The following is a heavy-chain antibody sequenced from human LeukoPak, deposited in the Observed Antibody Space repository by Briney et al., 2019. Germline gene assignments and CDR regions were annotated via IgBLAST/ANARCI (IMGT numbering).Heavy chain of an antibody. V-gene: IGHV4-39*07. CDR1: GGSISSSSYY. CDR2: IYHSGST. J-gene: IGHJ6*02. Sequence: SETLSLTCTVSGGSISSSSYYWGWIRQPPGKGLEWIGSIYHSGSTPCNPSLKSRVTISVDTSKNQFSLRLSSVTAADTAVYYCARIGNYDSGSSIGMDVWGQGTTVTVSS. CDR3: ARIGNYDSGSSIGMDV. D-gene: IGHD3-10*01.